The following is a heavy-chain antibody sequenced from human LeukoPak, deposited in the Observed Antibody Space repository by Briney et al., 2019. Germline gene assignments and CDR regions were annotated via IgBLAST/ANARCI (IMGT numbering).Heavy chain of an antibody. Sequence: PGGSLRLSCAASGFTFSSYSMNWVRQAPGKGLEWVSSISSSSSYIYYADSVKGRFTISRDNAKNSLYLQMNSLRAEDTAVYYCASGIEVWGYSYGQLGYWGQGTLVTVSS. CDR1: GFTFSSYS. D-gene: IGHD5-18*01. CDR3: ASGIEVWGYSYGQLGY. CDR2: ISSSSSYI. J-gene: IGHJ4*02. V-gene: IGHV3-21*04.